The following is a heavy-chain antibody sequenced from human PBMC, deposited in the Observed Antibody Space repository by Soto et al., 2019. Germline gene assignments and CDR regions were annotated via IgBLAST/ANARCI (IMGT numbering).Heavy chain of an antibody. CDR3: ARNRFVYHDAFDI. D-gene: IGHD3-3*01. CDR1: GYSFTTYW. J-gene: IGHJ3*02. Sequence: GESLKISCKGSGYSFTTYWIAWVRQMPGKGLEWMGIIYPGESDTRYSPSFQGQVTISADKSTSTAYLQWSSLKVSDTAMYYCARNRFVYHDAFDIWGRGTMVTVSS. CDR2: IYPGESDT. V-gene: IGHV5-51*01.